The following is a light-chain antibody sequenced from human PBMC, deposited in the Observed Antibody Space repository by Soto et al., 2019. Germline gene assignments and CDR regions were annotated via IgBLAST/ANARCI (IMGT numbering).Light chain of an antibody. Sequence: QSALTQPPSASGSPGQSVTISCTGTSSDVGGYNYVSWYQQHPGKAPKLMIYEVSKRPSGVPDRFSGSKSGNTASLTVSGLQAEDEADYYCSSYAGSKNLAVLGNGTKVTV. J-gene: IGLJ1*01. V-gene: IGLV2-8*01. CDR2: EVS. CDR1: SSDVGGYNY. CDR3: SSYAGSKNLAV.